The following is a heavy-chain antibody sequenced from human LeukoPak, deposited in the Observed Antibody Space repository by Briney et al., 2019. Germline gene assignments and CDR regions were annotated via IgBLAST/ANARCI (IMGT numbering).Heavy chain of an antibody. CDR2: IYYRGST. CDR3: ARPDYGDSGAFDI. J-gene: IGHJ3*02. CDR1: GRSISSYY. Sequence: SETLSLTCTLSGRSISSYYCSWIRQPPGKGLEWHGYIYYRGSTNYNPSLKSRVTISVDTSKNQFSLKLSSVTAADTAVYYCARPDYGDSGAFDIWGQGTMVTVSS. D-gene: IGHD4-17*01. V-gene: IGHV4-59*08.